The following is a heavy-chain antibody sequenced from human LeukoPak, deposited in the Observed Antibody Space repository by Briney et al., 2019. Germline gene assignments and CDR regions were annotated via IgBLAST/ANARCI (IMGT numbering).Heavy chain of an antibody. CDR1: GFTFSSYG. V-gene: IGHV3-30*02. Sequence: GGSLRLSCAASGFTFSSYGMHWVRQAPGKGLEWVAFIRYDGSNKYYADSVKGRFTISRDNSKNTLYLQMNSLRAEDTAVYYCAKDSGSPIPPGDGGPLYAFDIWGQGTMVTVSS. D-gene: IGHD7-27*01. CDR3: AKDSGSPIPPGDGGPLYAFDI. CDR2: IRYDGSNK. J-gene: IGHJ3*02.